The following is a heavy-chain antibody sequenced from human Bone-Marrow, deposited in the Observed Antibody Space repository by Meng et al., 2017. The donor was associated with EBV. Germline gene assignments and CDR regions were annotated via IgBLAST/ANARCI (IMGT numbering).Heavy chain of an antibody. Sequence: QVQLVEAWAEVKNAGALVKVSCKASGYAFTSYILHWVRQAPGQRLEWMGWINVGVGYTKYSQKFQGRVTISSDTSATTGYMELSSLRSEDTAVYYCVRGPPVGVPGPGDYWGQGTLVTVSS. J-gene: IGHJ4*02. V-gene: IGHV1-3*01. CDR3: VRGPPVGVPGPGDY. CDR1: GYAFTSYI. CDR2: INVGVGYT. D-gene: IGHD2-21*01.